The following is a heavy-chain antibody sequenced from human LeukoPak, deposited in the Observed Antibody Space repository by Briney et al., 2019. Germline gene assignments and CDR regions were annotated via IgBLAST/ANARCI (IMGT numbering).Heavy chain of an antibody. D-gene: IGHD2-2*01. CDR3: ARSHPPYCSSTSCYFGVYYYYGMDV. J-gene: IGHJ6*02. Sequence: GASVKVSCKASGYTFTGYYMHWVRQAPGQGLEWMGWINPNSGGTNYAQKFQGRVTMTRDTSISTAYMELSRLRSDDTAVYYCARSHPPYCSSTSCYFGVYYYYGMDVWGQGTTVTVSS. CDR2: INPNSGGT. CDR1: GYTFTGYY. V-gene: IGHV1-2*02.